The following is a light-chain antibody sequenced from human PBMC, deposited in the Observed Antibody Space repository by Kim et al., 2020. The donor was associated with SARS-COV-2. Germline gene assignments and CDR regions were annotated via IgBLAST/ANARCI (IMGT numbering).Light chain of an antibody. V-gene: IGKV3-15*01. Sequence: GSPGERATLSCRASQNVRDNLAWYQQTPGQAPRLLLYFASTRATGVPVRFSGSGSGTEFTLTISSLQSEDFAIYYCQQHNNWPLTFGGGTKVDIK. CDR3: QQHNNWPLT. J-gene: IGKJ4*01. CDR2: FAS. CDR1: QNVRDN.